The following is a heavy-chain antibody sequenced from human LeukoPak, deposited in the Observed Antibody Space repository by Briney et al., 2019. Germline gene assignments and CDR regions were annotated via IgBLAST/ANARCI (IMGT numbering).Heavy chain of an antibody. D-gene: IGHD3-16*01. J-gene: IGHJ4*02. CDR1: GFTFSSYL. V-gene: IGHV3-7*01. Sequence: PGGSLRLSCAASGFTFSSYLMSWVRQAPGKGLEWVANIKQDGSEKYYVDSVKGRFTISRGNAKNSLYLQMNSLRAEDTAAYYCARDRRLPSYWGQGTLVTVSS. CDR3: ARDRRLPSY. CDR2: IKQDGSEK.